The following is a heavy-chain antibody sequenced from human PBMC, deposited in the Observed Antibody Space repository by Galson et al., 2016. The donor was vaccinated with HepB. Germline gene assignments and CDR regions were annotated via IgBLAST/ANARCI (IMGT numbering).Heavy chain of an antibody. CDR3: AKLTENYYDSSGYFDY. CDR1: GYTFTTYG. J-gene: IGHJ4*02. CDR2: ISAYNGDT. D-gene: IGHD3-22*01. Sequence: QSGAEVKKPGASVKVSCKASGYTFTTYGISWVRQAPGQGLEWMGWISAYNGDTNYAQKLQGRVTMTTDTSTSTAYMELRSLRSDEPAVYYCAKLTENYYDSSGYFDYWGQGTLVTVSS. V-gene: IGHV1-18*01.